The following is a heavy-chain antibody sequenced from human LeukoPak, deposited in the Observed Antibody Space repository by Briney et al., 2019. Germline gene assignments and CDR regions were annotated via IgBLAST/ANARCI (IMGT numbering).Heavy chain of an antibody. V-gene: IGHV3-30-3*01. J-gene: IGHJ4*02. CDR2: ISYDGSNK. CDR1: GFTFSSYA. Sequence: GGSLRLSCAASGFTFSSYAMHWVRQAPGKGLEWVAVISYDGSNKYYADSVKGRFTISRDNSKNTLYLQMNSLRAEDTAVYYCARGVPGPFYSRIDYWGQGTLVTVSS. D-gene: IGHD6-13*01. CDR3: ARGVPGPFYSRIDY.